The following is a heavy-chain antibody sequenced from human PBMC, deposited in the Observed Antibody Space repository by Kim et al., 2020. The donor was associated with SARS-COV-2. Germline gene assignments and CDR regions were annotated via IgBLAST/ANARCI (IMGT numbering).Heavy chain of an antibody. D-gene: IGHD4-17*01. V-gene: IGHV4-39*07. CDR3: ARDQFYGDYGNWFDP. J-gene: IGHJ5*02. Sequence: PSLKSRVTISVDTSKNQFSLKLSSVTAADTAVYYCARDQFYGDYGNWFDPWGQGTLVTVSS.